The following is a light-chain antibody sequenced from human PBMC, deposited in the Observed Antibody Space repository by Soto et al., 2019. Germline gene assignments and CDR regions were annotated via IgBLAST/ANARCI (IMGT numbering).Light chain of an antibody. CDR3: LLYYGGPQPYV. J-gene: IGLJ1*01. Sequence: QAVVTQEPSLTVSPGGTVTLTCASSTGAVTSRFFPNWFQQKPGQPPRALIYSTSNKNSWTPARFSGSLLGGKAALTLSGVQPEDEAEYYCLLYYGGPQPYVFGPGTKLTVL. CDR1: TGAVTSRFF. CDR2: STS. V-gene: IGLV7-43*01.